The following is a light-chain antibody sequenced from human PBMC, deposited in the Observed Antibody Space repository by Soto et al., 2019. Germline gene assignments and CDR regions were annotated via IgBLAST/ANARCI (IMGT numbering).Light chain of an antibody. V-gene: IGKV1-39*01. J-gene: IGKJ1*01. CDR3: HQSYSTPPWT. Sequence: DIQMTQSPSSLSASVGDRVTITCRASQSISRYLNWDQQKPGKAPKILIYAASSLESGVPSRFSGSGSGTDFTLTISSLQPEDFATYYCHQSYSTPPWTFGQGTKVEIK. CDR1: QSISRY. CDR2: AAS.